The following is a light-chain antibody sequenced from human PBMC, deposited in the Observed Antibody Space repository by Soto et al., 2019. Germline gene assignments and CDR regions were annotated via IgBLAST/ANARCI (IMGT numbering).Light chain of an antibody. J-gene: IGKJ1*01. CDR2: GPS. Sequence: EIVMTQSPATLSVSPGGRATLSCSASQNVDNDLAWYQQKPGQAPRLLIYGPSTRATGIPDRFSGSGSGTEFSLTIRNLQSEDSAVYYCHHYIKWPWTFGQGTKVDIK. CDR1: QNVDND. CDR3: HHYIKWPWT. V-gene: IGKV3-15*01.